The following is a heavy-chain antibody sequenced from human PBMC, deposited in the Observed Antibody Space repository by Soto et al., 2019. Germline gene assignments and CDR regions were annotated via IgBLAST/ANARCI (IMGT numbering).Heavy chain of an antibody. CDR3: ARADSGYYDSSGYHSIDY. CDR1: GGLISNGYYY. D-gene: IGHD3-22*01. CDR2: IYHSGST. Sequence: SETLSLTCTVSGGLISNGYYYWSWIRQHPGKGLEWIGYIYHSGSTYYNPSLKSRLTISVATSKNQFSLKLSSVTAADTAVYYCARADSGYYDSSGYHSIDYWG. V-gene: IGHV4-31*03. J-gene: IGHJ4*01.